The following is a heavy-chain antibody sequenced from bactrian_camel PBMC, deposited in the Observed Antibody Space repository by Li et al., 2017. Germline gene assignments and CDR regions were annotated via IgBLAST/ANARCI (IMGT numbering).Heavy chain of an antibody. CDR3: VVDITPGCSARRMVGGGFDEYYI. D-gene: IGHD2*01. Sequence: HVQLVESGGGSVQIGGSLTLACAASRGFDDADAEWGWFRQTPGAQCEMVACISPDGKKYYSDSVKGRFTISEDNARNTLYLQMEYLKPEDTAMYYCVVDITPGCSARRMVGGGFDEYYIWCQGTQVTVS. V-gene: IGHV3S53*01. J-gene: IGHJ4*01. CDR2: ISPDGKK. CDR1: RGFDDADAE.